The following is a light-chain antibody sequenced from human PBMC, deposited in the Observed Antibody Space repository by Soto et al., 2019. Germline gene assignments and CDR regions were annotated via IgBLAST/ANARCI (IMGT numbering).Light chain of an antibody. CDR1: LSVSRN. CDR2: DAS. J-gene: IGKJ1*01. CDR3: QQRTSWPCS. Sequence: QSPCTVSLSPGERATLSCRASLSVSRNLAWYQQKPGQAPRLLIYDASIRATGIPDGFSGSGSGTDFTLTISSLEPEDFAVYYCQQRTSWPCSFGQGTKVDI. V-gene: IGKV3-11*01.